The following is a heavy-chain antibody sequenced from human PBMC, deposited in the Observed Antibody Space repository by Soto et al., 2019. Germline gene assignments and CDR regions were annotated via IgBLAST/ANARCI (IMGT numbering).Heavy chain of an antibody. D-gene: IGHD3-16*01. V-gene: IGHV1-69*06. CDR3: ARDPIGEYSRLVP. CDR1: GGTFSNNA. J-gene: IGHJ5*02. CDR2: IIPVFDTT. Sequence: QVQLVQSGAEVKKPGSSVRVSCKASGGTFSNNAISWVRQAPGQGLEWMGGIIPVFDTTKYAQKFQGRVSITADKATSTAYMELTTLTSKDSAVYYCARDPIGEYSRLVPWGQGTLVTVSS.